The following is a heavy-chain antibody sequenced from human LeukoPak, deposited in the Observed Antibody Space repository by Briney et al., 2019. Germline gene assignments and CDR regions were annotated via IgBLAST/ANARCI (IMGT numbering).Heavy chain of an antibody. CDR2: INHSGST. D-gene: IGHD3-22*01. CDR1: GGSFSGYY. CDR3: ASYQHYYDSSGPASS. Sequence: PSETLSLTCAVYGGSFSGYYWSWIRQPPGKGLEWIGEINHSGSTNYDPSLKSRVTISVDTSKNQFSLKLSSVTAADTAVYYCASYQHYYDSSGPASSWGQGTLVTVSS. J-gene: IGHJ4*02. V-gene: IGHV4-34*01.